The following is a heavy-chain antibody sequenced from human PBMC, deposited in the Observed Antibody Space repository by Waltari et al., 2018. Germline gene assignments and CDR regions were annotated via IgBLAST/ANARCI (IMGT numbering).Heavy chain of an antibody. D-gene: IGHD3-10*01. CDR2: INYDGRQK. Sequence: EVQLVESGGGLVKPGGSLSLSCEASGFTFSRYWMSWVRQTPGKGLEWVANINYDGRQKYYVDSVKGRFAISRDNARNSVYLQMNSLRVEDTAVYYCAKSRGFEYWGQGALITVSS. CDR3: AKSRGFEY. V-gene: IGHV3-7*01. J-gene: IGHJ4*02. CDR1: GFTFSRYW.